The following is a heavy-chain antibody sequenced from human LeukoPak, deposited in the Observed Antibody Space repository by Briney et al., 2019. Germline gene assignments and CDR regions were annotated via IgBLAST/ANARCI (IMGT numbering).Heavy chain of an antibody. CDR1: GFTFSSYS. V-gene: IGHV3-21*01. CDR3: ARHYTYYYDSSGDFDC. CDR2: ISSSSYI. D-gene: IGHD3-22*01. Sequence: GGSQRLSCAASGFTFSSYSMNWVRQAPGKGLEWVSSISSSSYIYYGDSVKGRFTISRDNAKNSLYLQMNSLRAEDTAVYYCARHYTYYYDSSGDFDCWGQGTLVTVSS. J-gene: IGHJ4*02.